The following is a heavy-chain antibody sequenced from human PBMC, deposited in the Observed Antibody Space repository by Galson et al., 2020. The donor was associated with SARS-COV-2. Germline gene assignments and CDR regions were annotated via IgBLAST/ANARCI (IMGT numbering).Heavy chain of an antibody. Sequence: SETLSLTCAVSGGSISSNNWWSWVRQPPGKGLEWIGDIYHSGSTNYNPSLKSRVTRSVDKYKNQFSLKLSSVTAADRAVYSCAYAPDPYSSAARDYYYGMDVWGQGTTVTGSS. D-gene: IGHD6-25*01. V-gene: IGHV4-4*02. CDR1: GGSISSNNW. J-gene: IGHJ6*02. CDR3: AYAPDPYSSAARDYYYGMDV. CDR2: IYHSGST.